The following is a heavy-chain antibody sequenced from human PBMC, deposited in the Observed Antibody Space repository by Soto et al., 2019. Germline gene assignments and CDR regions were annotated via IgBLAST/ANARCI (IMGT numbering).Heavy chain of an antibody. CDR2: ITSSSSYT. J-gene: IGHJ4*02. CDR3: ARGLGGSFGVPTFDY. V-gene: IGHV3-11*05. D-gene: IGHD3-16*01. Sequence: QVQLVESGGGLVKPGGSLRLSCAASGFTFGDYYMSWIRQAPGKGLEWVSYITSSSSYTNYADSVKGRLTISRDNAKNSLYLPLTSLTAEATAVYYCARGLGGSFGVPTFDYWGQGILVTVSS. CDR1: GFTFGDYY.